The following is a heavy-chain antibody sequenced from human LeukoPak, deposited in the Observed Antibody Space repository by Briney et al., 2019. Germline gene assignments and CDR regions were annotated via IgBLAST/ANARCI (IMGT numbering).Heavy chain of an antibody. V-gene: IGHV3-33*01. CDR3: ASTSGWYEPIDY. Sequence: GGSLRLSCAASGFTFSSYGMHWVRQAPGKGLEWVAVIWYDGSNKYYADSVKGRFTISRDNSKNTLYLQMNSLRAEDTAVYYCASTSGWYEPIDYWGQRTLVTVSS. J-gene: IGHJ4*02. CDR1: GFTFSSYG. D-gene: IGHD6-19*01. CDR2: IWYDGSNK.